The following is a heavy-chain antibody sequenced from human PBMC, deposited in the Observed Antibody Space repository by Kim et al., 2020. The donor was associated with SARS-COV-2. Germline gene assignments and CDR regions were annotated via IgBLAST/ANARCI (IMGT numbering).Heavy chain of an antibody. CDR3: ARLGRSWFFDY. D-gene: IGHD6-13*01. J-gene: IGHJ4*02. CDR2: IYYSGST. V-gene: IGHV4-39*01. CDR1: CGSISSSSYY. Sequence: SETLSLTCTVSCGSISSSSYYWGWIRQPPGKGLEGIGSIYYSGSTYYNPSLKSRVTISVDTSKNQFSLKLSSVTAADTAGYYCARLGRSWFFDYWGQGTLVTVSS.